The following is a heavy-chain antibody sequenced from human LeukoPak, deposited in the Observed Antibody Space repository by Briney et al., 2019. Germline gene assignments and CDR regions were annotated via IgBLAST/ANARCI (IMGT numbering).Heavy chain of an antibody. CDR1: GGSISSGSYY. V-gene: IGHV4-61*02. CDR3: ARGGLPLVAATPSYYYGMDV. J-gene: IGHJ6*02. D-gene: IGHD2-15*01. CDR2: IYTSGST. Sequence: SETLSLTCTVSGGSISSGSYYWSWIRQPAGKGLEWIGRIYTSGSTNYNPSLKSRITISVDTSKNQFSLKLSSVTAADTAVYYCARGGLPLVAATPSYYYGMDVWGQGTTVTVSS.